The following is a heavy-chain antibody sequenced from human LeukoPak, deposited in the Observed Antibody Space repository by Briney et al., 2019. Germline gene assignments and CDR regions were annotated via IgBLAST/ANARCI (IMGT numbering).Heavy chain of an antibody. CDR1: GFTFSDYY. J-gene: IGHJ6*02. D-gene: IGHD3-9*01. CDR2: ISSSSSYT. CDR3: AKDLSYGMDA. Sequence: GGSLRLSCAASGFTFSDYYMSWIRQAPGKGLEWVSYISSSSSYTNYADAVKGRFTISRDNAKNSLYLQMQSLRAEDTALYYCAKDLSYGMDAWGQGTTVTVSS. V-gene: IGHV3-11*05.